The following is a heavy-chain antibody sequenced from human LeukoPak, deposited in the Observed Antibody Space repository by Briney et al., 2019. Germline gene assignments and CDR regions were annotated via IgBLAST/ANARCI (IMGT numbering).Heavy chain of an antibody. V-gene: IGHV1-18*01. CDR1: GYTFTSYG. CDR3: ARDHPHIVVVTAIRSYYYYGMDV. CDR2: ISAYNGNT. J-gene: IGHJ6*02. D-gene: IGHD2-21*02. Sequence: ASVKVSCKASGYTFTSYGISWVRQAPGQGLEWMGWISAYNGNTNYAQKIQGRVTMTTDTSTSTAYMELRSLRSDDTAVYYCARDHPHIVVVTAIRSYYYYGMDVWGQGTTVTVSS.